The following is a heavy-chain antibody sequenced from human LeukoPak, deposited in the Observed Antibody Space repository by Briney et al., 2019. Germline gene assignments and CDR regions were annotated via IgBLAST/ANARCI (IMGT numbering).Heavy chain of an antibody. CDR2: ISSSSSTI. Sequence: GGSLRLSCAASGFTFSSYSMNWVRQAPGKGLEWVSYISSSSSTIYYADSVKGRFTISRDNAKNSLYLQMNSLRAEDTAVYYCAREGNPEVIAAANDAFDIWGQGTMVTVSS. J-gene: IGHJ3*02. V-gene: IGHV3-48*01. CDR1: GFTFSSYS. CDR3: AREGNPEVIAAANDAFDI. D-gene: IGHD6-13*01.